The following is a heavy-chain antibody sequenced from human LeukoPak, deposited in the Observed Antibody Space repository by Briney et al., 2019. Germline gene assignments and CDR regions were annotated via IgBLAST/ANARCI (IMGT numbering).Heavy chain of an antibody. J-gene: IGHJ5*02. CDR2: INGDGSST. CDR1: GFTFSSYW. D-gene: IGHD3-10*01. V-gene: IGHV3-74*01. Sequence: GGSLRLSCAASGFTFSSYWMHWVRQAPGKVLVWVSRINGDGSSTSYADSVRGRFTISRDNAKNTLYLQMNSLRAEDTAVYYCARDRITSLRGVIKNRNWFDPWGQGTLVTVSS. CDR3: ARDRITSLRGVIKNRNWFDP.